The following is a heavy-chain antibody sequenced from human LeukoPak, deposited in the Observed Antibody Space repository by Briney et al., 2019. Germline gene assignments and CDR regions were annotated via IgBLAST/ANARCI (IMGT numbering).Heavy chain of an antibody. CDR3: AKGIAVSRHGIDY. J-gene: IGHJ4*02. D-gene: IGHD6-19*01. CDR1: GFTFSSYS. V-gene: IGHV3-48*01. CDR2: ISSSSSTI. Sequence: GGSLRLSCAASGFTFSSYSMNWVRQAPGKGLEWVSYISSSSSTIYYADSVKGRFTISRDNAKNSLYLQMNSLRAEDTAVYYCAKGIAVSRHGIDYWGQGTLVTVSS.